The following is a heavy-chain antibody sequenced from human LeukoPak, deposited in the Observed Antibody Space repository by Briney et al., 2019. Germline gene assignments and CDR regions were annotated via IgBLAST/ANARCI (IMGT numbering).Heavy chain of an antibody. CDR3: AKDYFHSSGFYTGGTFES. CDR2: IRADGDSE. V-gene: IGHV3-30*02. Sequence: PGGSLRLSCAASGFIFNNYGIHWVRQAPGKGLEGVAFIRADGDSEFYAASVKGRFTISRDNSMDTLYLDINSLRAEDTAVYYCAKDYFHSSGFYTGGTFESWGQGTLVTVSS. D-gene: IGHD3-22*01. J-gene: IGHJ4*02. CDR1: GFIFNNYG.